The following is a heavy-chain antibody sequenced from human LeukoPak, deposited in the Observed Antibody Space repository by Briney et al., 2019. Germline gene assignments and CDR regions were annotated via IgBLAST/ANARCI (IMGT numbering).Heavy chain of an antibody. D-gene: IGHD1-1*01. CDR1: GFTFSSYE. CDR3: ARERRKRGFDY. J-gene: IGHJ4*02. Sequence: GGSLRLSCAASGFTFSSYEMNWVRQAPGKGLEWVSYISSSGSTIYYADSVKGRFTISRDSAKNSLYLQMNSLRAEDTAVYYCARERRKRGFDYWGQGTLVTVSS. CDR2: ISSSGSTI. V-gene: IGHV3-48*03.